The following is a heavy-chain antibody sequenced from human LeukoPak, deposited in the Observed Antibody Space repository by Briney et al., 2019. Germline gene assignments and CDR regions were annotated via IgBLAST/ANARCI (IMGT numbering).Heavy chain of an antibody. CDR2: VIPILGIA. J-gene: IGHJ4*02. Sequence: SVKVSCKASGGTFSSYAISWVRQAPGQGLEWMGRVIPILGIANYAQKFQGRVTITADKSTSTAYMELSSLRSEDTAVYYCARDCSSTSCYDWGQGTLVTVSS. D-gene: IGHD2-2*01. V-gene: IGHV1-69*04. CDR1: GGTFSSYA. CDR3: ARDCSSTSCYD.